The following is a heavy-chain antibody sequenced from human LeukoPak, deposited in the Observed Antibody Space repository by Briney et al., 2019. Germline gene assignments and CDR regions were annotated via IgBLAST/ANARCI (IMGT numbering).Heavy chain of an antibody. Sequence: PSETLSLTCAVYGVSFSGYYWSWIRQPPGKGLEWIGEINHSGSTNYNPSLKSRVTISVDTSKDQFSLKLSSVTAADTAAYYCARHRKTRYSGSRYYFDYWGQGTLVTVSS. CDR1: GVSFSGYY. CDR2: INHSGST. D-gene: IGHD1-26*01. CDR3: ARHRKTRYSGSRYYFDY. J-gene: IGHJ4*02. V-gene: IGHV4-34*01.